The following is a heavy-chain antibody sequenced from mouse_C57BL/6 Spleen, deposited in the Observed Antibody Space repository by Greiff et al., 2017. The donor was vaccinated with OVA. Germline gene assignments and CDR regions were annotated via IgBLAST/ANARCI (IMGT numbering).Heavy chain of an antibody. Sequence: EVMLVESEGGLVQPGSSMKLSCTASGFTFSDYYMAWVRQVPEKGLEWVANINYDGSSTYYLDSLKSRFIISRDNAKNILYLQMSSLKSEDTATYYCAREGYYSNYEYYFDYWGQGTTLTVSS. V-gene: IGHV5-16*01. D-gene: IGHD2-5*01. CDR3: AREGYYSNYEYYFDY. CDR1: GFTFSDYY. J-gene: IGHJ2*01. CDR2: INYDGSST.